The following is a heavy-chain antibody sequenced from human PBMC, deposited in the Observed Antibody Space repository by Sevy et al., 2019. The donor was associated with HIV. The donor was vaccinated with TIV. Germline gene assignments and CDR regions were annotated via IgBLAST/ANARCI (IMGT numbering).Heavy chain of an antibody. CDR3: TTRIFLEYSSSSGPFDY. D-gene: IGHD6-6*01. Sequence: GGSLRLSCAASGFTFSSYAMSWVRQAPGKGLEWVSAISGSGGSTYYANSVKGQLTVSRDNSKNTLNLQMNSLRAEETAVYYSTTRIFLEYSSSSGPFDYWGQGTLVTVSS. CDR2: ISGSGGST. CDR1: GFTFSSYA. J-gene: IGHJ4*02. V-gene: IGHV3-23*01.